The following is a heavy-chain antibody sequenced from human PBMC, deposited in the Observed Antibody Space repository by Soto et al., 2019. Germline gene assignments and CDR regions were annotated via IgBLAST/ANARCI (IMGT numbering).Heavy chain of an antibody. D-gene: IGHD5-12*01. CDR3: AREGGDGYHFGADY. CDR2: IIPILGIA. Sequence: QVQLVQSGAEVKKPGSSVKVSCKASGGTFSSYTISWVRQAPGQGLEWMGRIIPILGIANYAQKFQGRVTITADKSTSTAYMELSSLRSEDTAVYYCAREGGDGYHFGADYWGQGTLVTVSS. CDR1: GGTFSSYT. J-gene: IGHJ4*02. V-gene: IGHV1-69*08.